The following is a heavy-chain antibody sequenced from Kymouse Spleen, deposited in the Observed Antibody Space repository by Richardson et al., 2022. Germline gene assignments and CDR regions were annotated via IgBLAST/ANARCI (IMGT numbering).Heavy chain of an antibody. CDR3: AREEDYSSSSGGAFDI. V-gene: IGHV1-3*01. CDR1: GYTFTSYA. Sequence: QVQLVQSGAEVKKPGASVKVSCKASGYTFTSYAMHWVRQAPGQRLEWMGWINAGNGNTKYSQKFQGRVTITRDTSASTAYMELSSLRSEDTAVYYCAREEDYSSSSGGAFDIWGQGTMVTVSS. J-gene: IGHJ3*02. CDR2: INAGNGNT. D-gene: IGHD6-6*01.